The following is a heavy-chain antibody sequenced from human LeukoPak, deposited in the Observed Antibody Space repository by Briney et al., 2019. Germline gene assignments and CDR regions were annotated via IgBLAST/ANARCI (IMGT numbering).Heavy chain of an antibody. CDR2: INHSGST. V-gene: IGHV4-34*01. Sequence: SETLSLTCAVYGGSFSGYYWSWIRQPPGKGLEWIGEINHSGSTNYNPSLKSRVTISVDTSKNQFSLKLSSVTAADTAVYYCARGDILTGYYGYWGQGTLVTVSS. J-gene: IGHJ4*02. D-gene: IGHD3-9*01. CDR3: ARGDILTGYYGY. CDR1: GGSFSGYY.